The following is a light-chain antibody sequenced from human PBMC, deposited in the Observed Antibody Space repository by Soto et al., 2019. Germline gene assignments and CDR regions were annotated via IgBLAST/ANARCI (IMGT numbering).Light chain of an antibody. CDR1: SSDVGGYDH. CDR2: EVT. V-gene: IGLV2-8*01. CDR3: SSDAGNYNHA. J-gene: IGLJ1*01. Sequence: QSALTQPPSEAGSPGQSVTITCTGTSSDVGGYDHVSWYQQHPGKVPKLMSFEVTKRPAGVTARFSASKSGNTASLTVSGHHAEDEADYYCSSDAGNYNHASGTGTKVTAL.